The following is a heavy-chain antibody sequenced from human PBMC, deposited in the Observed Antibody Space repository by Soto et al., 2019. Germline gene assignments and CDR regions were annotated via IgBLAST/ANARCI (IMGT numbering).Heavy chain of an antibody. CDR3: AKAWANWNYLTFDY. CDR1: GLTVRTYA. V-gene: IGHV3-23*01. J-gene: IGHJ4*02. CDR2: ISGSGGAT. Sequence: PGGSLRLSCAASGLTVRTYAMSWVRQAPGKGLECVSVISGSGGATEYADSVKGRFTISRDNSKNTLYLQMNSLRVEDTAVYYCAKAWANWNYLTFDYCRQVPPFPASS. D-gene: IGHD1-1*01.